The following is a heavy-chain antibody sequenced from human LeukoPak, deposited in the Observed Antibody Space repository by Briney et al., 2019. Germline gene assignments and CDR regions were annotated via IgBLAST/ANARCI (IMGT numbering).Heavy chain of an antibody. D-gene: IGHD5-24*01. J-gene: IGHJ4*02. CDR2: MKHDGIEK. CDR1: GFSFGSYW. Sequence: HPGGSLRLSCVASGFSFGSYWMAWVRQAPGKGLEWVAYMKHDGIEKYHVDSVKGRFTISRDNTKNSLYLHMSSLRVEDTAVYYCAREGREGYNYPALDFWGQGILVTVSS. CDR3: AREGREGYNYPALDF. V-gene: IGHV3-7*05.